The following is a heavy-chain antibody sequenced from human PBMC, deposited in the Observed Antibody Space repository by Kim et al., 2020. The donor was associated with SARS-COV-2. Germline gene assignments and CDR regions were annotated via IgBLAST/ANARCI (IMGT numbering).Heavy chain of an antibody. CDR3: ARGGYSGSYYAEGADY. D-gene: IGHD1-26*01. J-gene: IGHJ4*02. V-gene: IGHV4-34*01. Sequence: SHKSRVTISVDTSKNQFSLKLSSVTAADTAVYYCARGGYSGSYYAEGADYWGQGTLVTVSS.